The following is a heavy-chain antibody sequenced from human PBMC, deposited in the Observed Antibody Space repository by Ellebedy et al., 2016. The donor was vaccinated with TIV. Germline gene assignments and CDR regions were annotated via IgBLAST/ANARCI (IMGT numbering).Heavy chain of an antibody. CDR1: GYTFTNYG. V-gene: IGHV1-18*04. CDR3: ARDTSSSADY. D-gene: IGHD6-6*01. CDR2: ISGYTGDT. Sequence: AASVKVSCKTSGYTFTNYGMHWLRQAPGQGPEWMGWISGYTGDTHYAQKVQGRVTMITDTSTSTGYLELRSLRSDDTAVDYCARDTSSSADYWGQGTLVTVSS. J-gene: IGHJ4*02.